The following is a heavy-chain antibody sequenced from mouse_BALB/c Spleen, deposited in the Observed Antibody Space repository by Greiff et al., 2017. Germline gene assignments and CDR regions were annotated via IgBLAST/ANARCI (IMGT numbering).Heavy chain of an antibody. D-gene: IGHD2-1*01. CDR3: ARSDYGNYYAMDY. CDR1: GYSFTSYW. J-gene: IGHJ4*01. Sequence: QVQLQQSGPQLVRPGASVKISCKASGYSFTSYWMHWVKQRPGQGLEWIGMIDPSDSETRLNQKFKDKATLTVDKSSSTAYMQLSSPTSEDSAVYYCARSDYGNYYAMDYWGQGTSVTVSS. V-gene: IGHV1S126*01. CDR2: IDPSDSET.